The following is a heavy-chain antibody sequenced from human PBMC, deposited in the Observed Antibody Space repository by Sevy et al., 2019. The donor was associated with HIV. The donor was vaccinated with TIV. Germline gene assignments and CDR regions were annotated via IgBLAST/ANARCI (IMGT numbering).Heavy chain of an antibody. Sequence: GGSLRLSCAASGFTFSNAWMSWVRQAPGKGLEWVGHIKSKTDGGTIDYAAPVKGRFTISRDDSKNTLYLQMNSLKTEDTAVYYCSTDPIIVLLVTDGMDVWGQGTTVTVSS. CDR2: IKSKTDGGTI. J-gene: IGHJ6*02. D-gene: IGHD2-8*02. V-gene: IGHV3-15*01. CDR3: STDPIIVLLVTDGMDV. CDR1: GFTFSNAW.